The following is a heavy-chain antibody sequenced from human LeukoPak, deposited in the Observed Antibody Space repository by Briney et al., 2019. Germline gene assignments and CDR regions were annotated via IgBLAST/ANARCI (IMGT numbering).Heavy chain of an antibody. V-gene: IGHV1-46*01. J-gene: IGHJ3*02. CDR2: INPSGGST. CDR3: ARVGHPGAFDI. CDR1: GYTFTSYY. Sequence: ASVKVSCKASGYTFTSYYMHWVRQAPGQGLEWMGIINPSGGSTSYAQRFQGRVTMTRDTSTSTVYMELSSLRSEDTAVYYCARVGHPGAFDIWGQGTMVTVSS.